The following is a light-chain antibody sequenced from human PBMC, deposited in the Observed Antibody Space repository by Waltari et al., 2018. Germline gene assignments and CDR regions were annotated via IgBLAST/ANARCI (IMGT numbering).Light chain of an antibody. CDR1: QNIKTE. CDR2: KAS. CDR3: QQYNDASGT. Sequence: DIQMTQSPSTLSASVGDRVTITCRASQNIKTEVAWFQQKSGEVPKLLIYKASNRYLGVPSRFSGSGFGSHFTLTINSLQPDDFATYYCQQYNDASGTFGQGTRLEMK. V-gene: IGKV1-5*03. J-gene: IGKJ2*02.